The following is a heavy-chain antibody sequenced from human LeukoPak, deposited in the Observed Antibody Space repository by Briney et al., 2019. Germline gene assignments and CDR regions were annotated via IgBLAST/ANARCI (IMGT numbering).Heavy chain of an antibody. Sequence: GGSLRLSCEASGFTFKNAWMIWVRQAPGKGLEWVALIGHDGADKYYADSVKGRFLISRDNSKNMLFLQMNSLIIEDTAVYYCARNSDYYDYSPQSVWGQGTLVTVS. D-gene: IGHD3-22*01. J-gene: IGHJ4*02. V-gene: IGHV3-30*03. CDR1: GFTFKNAW. CDR2: IGHDGADK. CDR3: ARNSDYYDYSPQSV.